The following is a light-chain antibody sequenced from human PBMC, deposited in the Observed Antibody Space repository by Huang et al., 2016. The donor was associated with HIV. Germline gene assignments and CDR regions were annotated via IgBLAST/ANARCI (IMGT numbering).Light chain of an antibody. V-gene: IGKV3-20*01. Sequence: EIVLTQSPGTLSLSPGQRATLSCRASQSVRDDNLAWYQQTPGQPPRLLIYGASRRATGVPDRFSGRGSGRDFTLTVSRLEPEDVSVYYCQQYGSVSRFGGGTKVEIK. J-gene: IGKJ4*01. CDR3: QQYGSVSR. CDR1: QSVRDDN. CDR2: GAS.